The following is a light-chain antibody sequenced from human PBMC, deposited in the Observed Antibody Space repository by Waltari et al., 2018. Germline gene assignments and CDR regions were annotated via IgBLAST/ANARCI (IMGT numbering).Light chain of an antibody. V-gene: IGKV3-11*01. CDR1: QSFNNY. Sequence: EIELTQSPATLSLSPGERAVLSCRASQSFNNYLAWYQQKPGQAPRLLIYDASTRATGIAARFSGSGSGTDFTLTISSLEPEDSAVYYCQERSDWRGLTFGPGTKVDIK. CDR3: QERSDWRGLT. J-gene: IGKJ3*01. CDR2: DAS.